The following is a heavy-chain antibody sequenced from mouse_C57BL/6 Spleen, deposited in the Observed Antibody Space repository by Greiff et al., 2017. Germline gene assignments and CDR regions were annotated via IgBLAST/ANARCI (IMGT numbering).Heavy chain of an antibody. CDR3: ANDGYWYFDG. D-gene: IGHD2-3*01. V-gene: IGHV1-82*01. CDR2: IYPGDGDT. Sequence: QVQLQQSGPELVKPGASVKNSCKASGYAFSSSWMNWVKQRPGKGLEWIGRIYPGDGDTNYNGKFKGKATLTADKSSSTAYMQLSSLTSEDSAVYFCANDGYWYFDGWGTGTTVTVSS. J-gene: IGHJ1*03. CDR1: GYAFSSSW.